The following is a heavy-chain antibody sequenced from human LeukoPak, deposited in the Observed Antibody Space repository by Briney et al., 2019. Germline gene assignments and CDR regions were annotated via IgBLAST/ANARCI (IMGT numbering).Heavy chain of an antibody. J-gene: IGHJ4*02. Sequence: PGGSLRLSCAASGFTFSSYALSWVRQAPGKELEWVSTISSSGSPTHYADSVKGRFTISRDNAKNSLYLQMTSLRDEDTAVYYCARPTFSFDSSGYFDYWGQGTLVTVSS. D-gene: IGHD3-22*01. CDR2: ISSSGSPT. CDR3: ARPTFSFDSSGYFDY. CDR1: GFTFSSYA. V-gene: IGHV3-48*02.